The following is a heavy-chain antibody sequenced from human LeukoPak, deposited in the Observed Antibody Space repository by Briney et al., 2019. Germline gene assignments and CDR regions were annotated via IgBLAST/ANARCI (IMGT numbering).Heavy chain of an antibody. CDR3: ARDCSSTSCYMNYYYGMDV. CDR2: ISANNGNT. D-gene: IGHD2-2*02. J-gene: IGHJ6*02. CDR1: GYTFTSYG. Sequence: ASVKVSCKASGYTFTSYGISWVRQAPGQGLEWMGWISANNGNTNYAQKLQGRVTMTTDTSTSTAYMELRSLRSDDTAVYYCARDCSSTSCYMNYYYGMDVWGQGTTVTVSS. V-gene: IGHV1-18*01.